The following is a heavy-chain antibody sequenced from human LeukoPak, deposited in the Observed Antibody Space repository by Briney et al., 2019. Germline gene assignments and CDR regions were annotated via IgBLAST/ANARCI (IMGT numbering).Heavy chain of an antibody. Sequence: PSETLSLTCAVSSGSISSRGCWTWVRQSPGKGLGWIGEIYYSGSTNYNPSLKNRVTISLDKSKNQFSLKLASVTAADTAMYYCARNGGHSDFDHWGPGTLVTVSS. CDR1: SGSISSRGC. CDR2: IYYSGST. CDR3: ARNGGHSDFDH. V-gene: IGHV4-4*02. J-gene: IGHJ4*02. D-gene: IGHD4-23*01.